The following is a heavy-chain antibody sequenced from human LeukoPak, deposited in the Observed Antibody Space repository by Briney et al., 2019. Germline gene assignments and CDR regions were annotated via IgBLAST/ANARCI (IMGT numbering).Heavy chain of an antibody. CDR2: IYYSGST. D-gene: IGHD2-2*01. V-gene: IGHV4-39*07. CDR1: GGSISSSSYY. J-gene: IGHJ3*02. Sequence: SETLSLTCTVSGGSISSSSYYWGWIRQPPGKGLEWIGSIYYSGSTYYNPSLKSRVTISVDTSKNQFSLKLSSVTAADTAVYYCARGAHQDIVVVPAAHDAFDIWGQGTMVTVSS. CDR3: ARGAHQDIVVVPAAHDAFDI.